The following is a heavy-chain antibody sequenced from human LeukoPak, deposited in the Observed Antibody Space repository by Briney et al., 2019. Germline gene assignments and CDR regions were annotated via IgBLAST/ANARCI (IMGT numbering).Heavy chain of an antibody. D-gene: IGHD3-9*01. J-gene: IGHJ4*02. CDR2: IYYSGST. Sequence: SETLSLTCTVSGGSISSISFYWGWIRQPPGKGLEWIGSIYYSGSTYYNPSLKSRVTISVDTSKNQYSLKLSSVTAADTAVYYCARQYYDVLTGYQSLDYWGQGTLVTVSS. CDR3: ARQYYDVLTGYQSLDY. V-gene: IGHV4-39*01. CDR1: GGSISSISFY.